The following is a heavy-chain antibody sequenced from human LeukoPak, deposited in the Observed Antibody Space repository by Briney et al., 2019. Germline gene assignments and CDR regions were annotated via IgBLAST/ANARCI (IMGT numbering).Heavy chain of an antibody. CDR3: AKDRLITMVRGVIFEALSS. Sequence: GGSLRLSCAASGFTFSSYAMSWVRQAPGKGLEWVSAISGSGGSTYYADSVKGRFTISRDNSKNTLYLQMNSLRAEDTAVYYCAKDRLITMVRGVIFEALSSWGQGTLVTVSS. D-gene: IGHD3-10*01. CDR2: ISGSGGST. V-gene: IGHV3-23*01. CDR1: GFTFSSYA. J-gene: IGHJ5*02.